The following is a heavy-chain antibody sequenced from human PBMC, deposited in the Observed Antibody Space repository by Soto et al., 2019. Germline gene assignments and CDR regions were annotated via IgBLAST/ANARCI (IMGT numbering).Heavy chain of an antibody. CDR2: IYYTGST. V-gene: IGHV4-59*01. D-gene: IGHD4-4*01. J-gene: IGHJ6*02. CDR3: ARDGYTLTPNYYYGMDV. Sequence: QVQLQESCLGLVKPSETLSLTCTVSGGSISSYYWSWIRQPPGKGLEWIGYIYYTGSTNYNPSLKSRVTISVDTSKNHFSLKLSSVTAADTAVYYCARDGYTLTPNYYYGMDVWGQGTTVTVSS. CDR1: GGSISSYY.